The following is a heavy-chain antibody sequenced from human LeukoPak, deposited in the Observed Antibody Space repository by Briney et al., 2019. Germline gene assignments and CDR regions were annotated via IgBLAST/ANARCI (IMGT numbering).Heavy chain of an antibody. CDR2: ISRSSNYI. V-gene: IGHV3-21*01. Sequence: GGSLRLSCAASGFTFNTYAISWVRQAPGKGLEWVSSISRSSNYIYYADSVKGRFTISRDNAKNSLYLQINSLRAEATSVYYCARGENNYGYYYFDYWGQGTLVTVSS. CDR1: GFTFNTYA. CDR3: ARGENNYGYYYFDY. D-gene: IGHD5-24*01. J-gene: IGHJ4*02.